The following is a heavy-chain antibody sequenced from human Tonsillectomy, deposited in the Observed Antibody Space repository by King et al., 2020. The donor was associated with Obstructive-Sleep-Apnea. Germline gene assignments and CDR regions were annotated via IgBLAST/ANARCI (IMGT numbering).Heavy chain of an antibody. V-gene: IGHV4-61*01. CDR3: TRFSSSNAFDI. Sequence: QLQESGPGLVNPSETLSLTCTVSGGSVSSASYYWTWIRQPPGKGLEWIAYIYYSERTNYNPSLKSRVTISVDTSKNQFSLKLSSVTAADTAVYYCTRFSSSNAFDIWGQGTMVTVSS. J-gene: IGHJ3*02. D-gene: IGHD6-6*01. CDR1: GGSVSSASYY. CDR2: IYYSERT.